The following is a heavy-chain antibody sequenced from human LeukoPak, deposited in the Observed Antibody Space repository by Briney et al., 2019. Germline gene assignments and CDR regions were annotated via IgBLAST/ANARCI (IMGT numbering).Heavy chain of an antibody. CDR1: GGSISSCY. Sequence: PSETLSLTCTVSGGSISSCYWSWIRQPAGKGLEWIGRIYTSGSTNYNPSLKSRVTMSVDTSKNQFSLKLSSVTAADTAVYYCAREDWSDHRWAPDYWGQGTLVTVSS. CDR3: AREDWSDHRWAPDY. V-gene: IGHV4-4*07. D-gene: IGHD3-3*01. CDR2: IYTSGST. J-gene: IGHJ4*02.